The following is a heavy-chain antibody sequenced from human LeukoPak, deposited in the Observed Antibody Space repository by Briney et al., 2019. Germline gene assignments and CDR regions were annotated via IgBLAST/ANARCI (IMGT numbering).Heavy chain of an antibody. CDR1: GYSFISYW. J-gene: IGHJ4*02. CDR3: ARHGRGSCSGGSCYYQDY. D-gene: IGHD2-15*01. V-gene: IGHV5-51*01. Sequence: GESLKISCEGSGYSFISYWIGWVRQMPGKGLEWMGIIYPGDSDTRYSPSFQGQVTISADKSTSTAYLQWSGLKASDSAMYYCARHGRGSCSGGSCYYQDYWGQGTLVTVSS. CDR2: IYPGDSDT.